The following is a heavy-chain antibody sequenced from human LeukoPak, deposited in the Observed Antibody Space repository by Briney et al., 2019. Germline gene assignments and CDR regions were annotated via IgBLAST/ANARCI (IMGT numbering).Heavy chain of an antibody. V-gene: IGHV4-38-2*01. CDR1: GYSISSGFY. Sequence: SETLSLTCVVSGYSISSGFYWGWIRQPPGKGLEWIASIYHSGSTYHNPSLRSRLTISVDKSKNQFSLKRTSVTAADTAMYYCAKISRRWPDYWGQGTLVTVSS. D-gene: IGHD4-23*01. J-gene: IGHJ4*02. CDR2: IYHSGST. CDR3: AKISRRWPDY.